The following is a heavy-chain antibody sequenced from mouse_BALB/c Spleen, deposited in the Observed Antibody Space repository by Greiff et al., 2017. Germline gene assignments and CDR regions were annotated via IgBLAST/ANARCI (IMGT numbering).Heavy chain of an antibody. CDR3: ASVYGYAMDY. D-gene: IGHD1-1*02. Sequence: EVKLVESGAELVKPGASVKLSCTASGFNIKDTYMHWVKQRPEQGLEWIGRIDPANDNTKYDPKFQGKATITADTSSNTAYLQLSSLTSEDTAVYYCASVYGYAMDYWGQGTSVTVSS. V-gene: IGHV14-3*02. CDR2: IDPANDNT. J-gene: IGHJ4*01. CDR1: GFNIKDTY.